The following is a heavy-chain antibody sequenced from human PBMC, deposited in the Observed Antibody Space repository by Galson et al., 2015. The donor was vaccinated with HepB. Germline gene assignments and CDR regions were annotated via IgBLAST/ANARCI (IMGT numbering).Heavy chain of an antibody. CDR1: GFSFFDYA. CDR2: ISDSGDTT. J-gene: IGHJ6*02. D-gene: IGHD1/OR15-1a*01. V-gene: IGHV3-23*01. CDR3: ANEIFSLREYKVGVIVTSEQYGIDV. Sequence: SLRLSCATSGFSFFDYAMSWVRQAPGKGLEWVSVISDSGDTTYYADSVKGRFIISRDNSKNILYLQMNSLRDEDTAVYYCANEIFSLREYKVGVIVTSEQYGIDVWGQGTTVTVSS.